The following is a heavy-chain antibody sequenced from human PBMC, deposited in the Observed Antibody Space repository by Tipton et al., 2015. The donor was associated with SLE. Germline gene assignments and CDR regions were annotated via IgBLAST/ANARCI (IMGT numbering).Heavy chain of an antibody. J-gene: IGHJ4*02. CDR1: GGSFSGYY. CDR3: ARAKETFEYSSSSGFDY. Sequence: TLSLTCAVYGGSFSGYYWSWIRQPPGKGLEWIGEINHSGSTNYNPSLKSRVTISVDTSKNQFSLKLSSVTAADTAVYYCARAKETFEYSSSSGFDYWGQGTLVTVFS. D-gene: IGHD6-6*01. V-gene: IGHV4-34*01. CDR2: INHSGST.